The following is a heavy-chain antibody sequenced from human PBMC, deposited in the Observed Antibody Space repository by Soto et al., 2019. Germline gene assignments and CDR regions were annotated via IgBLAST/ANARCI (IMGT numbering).Heavy chain of an antibody. D-gene: IGHD6-13*01. Sequence: SETLSLTCTVSGDSISSDGYYWSWIRQHPGKGLEWIGYMYRSGSTYYNPSLKNLLVISAGTPKNQFTLKLSFVSAADTAVYYCSSSRKGYGMDVWGQGTTVTVSS. J-gene: IGHJ6*02. CDR1: GDSISSDGYY. CDR2: MYRSGST. CDR3: SSSRKGYGMDV. V-gene: IGHV4-31*01.